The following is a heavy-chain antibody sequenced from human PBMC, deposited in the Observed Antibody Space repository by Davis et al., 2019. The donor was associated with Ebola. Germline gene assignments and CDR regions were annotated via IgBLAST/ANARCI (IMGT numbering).Heavy chain of an antibody. Sequence: SETLSLTCAVSGGSFSGYYWTWIRQSPGKGLEWIGEINHRGSTNYNPSLKSRVTISLDTSKNELSLKLSSVTAADTAVYYCAKSHYGSGSYYCWFDPWGQGTLVTVSS. CDR2: INHRGST. CDR3: AKSHYGSGSYYCWFDP. CDR1: GGSFSGYY. V-gene: IGHV4-34*01. D-gene: IGHD3-10*01. J-gene: IGHJ5*02.